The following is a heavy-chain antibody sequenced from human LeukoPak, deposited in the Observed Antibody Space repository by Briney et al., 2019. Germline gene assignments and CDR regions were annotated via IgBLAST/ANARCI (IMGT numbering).Heavy chain of an antibody. CDR1: GFNFRTYN. CDR2: ISGSSSYT. D-gene: IGHD3-22*01. V-gene: IGHV3-21*05. CDR3: ARGHNSGYYLKY. Sequence: GGSLRLSCVGSGFNFRTYNMNWVRQAPGKGLEWVSDISGSSSYTDYADSVKGRFTTSKDNANSSVFLQMDSLRAEDTAVYYCARGHNSGYYLKYWGQGTLVTVSS. J-gene: IGHJ4*02.